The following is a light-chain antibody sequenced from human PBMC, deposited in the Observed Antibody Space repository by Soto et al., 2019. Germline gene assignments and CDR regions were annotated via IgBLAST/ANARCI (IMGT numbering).Light chain of an antibody. CDR3: QQRSSWPPIT. J-gene: IGKJ5*01. Sequence: AILMTQSPSSLSASVGDRVTITCRASQGIRNDLAWYQQKPGKAPKLLIYEASTLQSGVPSRFSGSYSGTDFTLTIGSLQPEDFATYYCQQRSSWPPITFGQGTRLEIK. CDR1: QGIRND. CDR2: EAS. V-gene: IGKV1-6*01.